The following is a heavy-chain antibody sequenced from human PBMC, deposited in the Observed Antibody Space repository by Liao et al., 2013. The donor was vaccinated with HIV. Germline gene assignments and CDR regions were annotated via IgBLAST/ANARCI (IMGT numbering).Heavy chain of an antibody. V-gene: IGHV4-39*02. CDR2: INHSGST. J-gene: IGHJ6*03. CDR1: GGSLSSVSYQ. CDR3: ARGLMKLFGYYYYMDV. D-gene: IGHD3-16*01. Sequence: QLQLQESGPGLVRPSETLSLTCTVSGGSLSSVSYQWGWIRQPPGEGLEWIGEINHSGSTNYNPSLKSRVSISADTSSNHVSLKLTSVTAADTAVYYCARGLMKLFGYYYYMDVWGKGTTVTVSS.